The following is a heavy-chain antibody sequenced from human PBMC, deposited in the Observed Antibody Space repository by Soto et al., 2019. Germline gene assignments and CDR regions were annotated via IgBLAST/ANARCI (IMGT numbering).Heavy chain of an antibody. Sequence: PGGSLRLSCAASGFTFSSCAMSWVRQAPGKGLEWVSAISGSGGSTYYADSVKGRFTISRDNSKNTLYLQMNSLRAEDTAVYYCAKDWYYDILTGYYSLGSWFDPWGQGTLVTVSS. V-gene: IGHV3-23*01. CDR2: ISGSGGST. D-gene: IGHD3-9*01. J-gene: IGHJ5*02. CDR3: AKDWYYDILTGYYSLGSWFDP. CDR1: GFTFSSCA.